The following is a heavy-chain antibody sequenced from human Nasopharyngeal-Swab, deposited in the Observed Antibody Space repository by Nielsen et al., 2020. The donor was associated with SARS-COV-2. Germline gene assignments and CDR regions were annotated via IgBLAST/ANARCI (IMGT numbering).Heavy chain of an antibody. CDR2: IISIFGPP. CDR1: GGTFSSHA. D-gene: IGHD3-16*01. V-gene: IGHV1-69*13. CDR3: ARSAHDYTNPRGPTDV. Sequence: SVKVSCKASGGTFSSHAISWVRQAPGQGLEWMGGIISIFGPPKYAQKFQGRLTITADASTTTAYMELSSLRFDDTAVYYCARSAHDYTNPRGPTDVWGKGTTVTVSA. J-gene: IGHJ6*04.